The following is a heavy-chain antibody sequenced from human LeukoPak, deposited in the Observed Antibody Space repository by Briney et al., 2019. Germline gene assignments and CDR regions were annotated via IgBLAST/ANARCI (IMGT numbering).Heavy chain of an antibody. Sequence: GGSLRLSCAGSGFTVSGSYLSWVRQPPGRGLEWVSIIYTSGGTSYADSVKGRFTISRDNSKNTLYLQMNSLRAEDTAVYYCARGGGNTRFDYWGQGTLVTVSS. V-gene: IGHV3-53*01. CDR2: IYTSGGT. CDR1: GFTVSGSY. D-gene: IGHD3-10*01. CDR3: ARGGGNTRFDY. J-gene: IGHJ4*02.